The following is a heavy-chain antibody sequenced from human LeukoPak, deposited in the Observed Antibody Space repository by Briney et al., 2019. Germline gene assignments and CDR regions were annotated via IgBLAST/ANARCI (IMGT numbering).Heavy chain of an antibody. CDR2: IKSKTDGGTT. V-gene: IGHV3-15*01. CDR1: GFTFSNYA. CDR3: TTDATYYDILTGYYDYYYYGMDV. D-gene: IGHD3-9*01. J-gene: IGHJ6*02. Sequence: GGSLRLSCSASGFTFSNYAMHWVRQAPGKGLEWVGRIKSKTDGGTTDYAAPVKGRFTISRDDSKNTLYLQMNSLKTEDTAVYYCTTDATYYDILTGYYDYYYYGMDVWGQGTTVTVSS.